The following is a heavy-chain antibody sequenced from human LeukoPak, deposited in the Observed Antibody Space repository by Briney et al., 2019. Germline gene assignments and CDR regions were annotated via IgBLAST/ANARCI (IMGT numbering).Heavy chain of an antibody. Sequence: GESLKVSCKGSGYSFTKYWIGWVRQMPGKGLEWMGIIYPDDSKTRYSPSFQGQVTLSVEKSINTAYLEWRSLKASDTALYYCARHLPHSSAGYVRLVDFWGQGTQVTVSS. CDR3: ARHLPHSSAGYVRLVDF. CDR2: IYPDDSKT. CDR1: GYSFTKYW. V-gene: IGHV5-51*01. J-gene: IGHJ4*02. D-gene: IGHD6-19*01.